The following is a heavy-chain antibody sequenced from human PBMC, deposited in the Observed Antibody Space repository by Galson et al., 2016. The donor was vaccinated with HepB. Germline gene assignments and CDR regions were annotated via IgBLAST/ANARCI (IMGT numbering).Heavy chain of an antibody. V-gene: IGHV5-51*01. Sequence: QSGAEVKEPGESLKISCRGSGYSFSNYWIGWVRQMPGKGLECMGIIYPGDSNTRYSPSFEGHVTISADKSTSTAYVQWSWLTASDTAVYYCARPSSAGWYYFDYWGQGTLVTVSS. J-gene: IGHJ4*02. CDR1: GYSFSNYW. D-gene: IGHD6-19*01. CDR2: IYPGDSNT. CDR3: ARPSSAGWYYFDY.